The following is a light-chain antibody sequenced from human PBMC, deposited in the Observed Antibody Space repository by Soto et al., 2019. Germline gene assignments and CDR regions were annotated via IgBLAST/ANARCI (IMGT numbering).Light chain of an antibody. Sequence: QSVLTQPPSVSAAPGQKVTVSCSGSSSNIGNNYVSWYQHLPGTAPKLLISDNDRRPSGIPDRFSGSKSGTSATLGITGLQTGDEADDYCGTWDTSLSAYVFGNGTKVTVL. V-gene: IGLV1-51*01. CDR3: GTWDTSLSAYV. CDR1: SSNIGNNY. CDR2: DND. J-gene: IGLJ1*01.